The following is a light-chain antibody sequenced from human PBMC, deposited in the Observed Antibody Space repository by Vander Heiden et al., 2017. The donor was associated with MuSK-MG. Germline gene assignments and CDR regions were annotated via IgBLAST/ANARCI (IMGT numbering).Light chain of an antibody. CDR1: NIGTKN. V-gene: IGLV3-9*01. J-gene: IGLJ3*02. CDR2: RDS. Sequence: SYDLTQPLSVSVALGQTAVIACGGTNIGTKNVQWYQQKPGQAPVLVIYRDSSRPSGIPDRFSGSNSRNTATLTISSAQAGDEAVYFCQVFDRTPVFGGGTKVTVL. CDR3: QVFDRTPV.